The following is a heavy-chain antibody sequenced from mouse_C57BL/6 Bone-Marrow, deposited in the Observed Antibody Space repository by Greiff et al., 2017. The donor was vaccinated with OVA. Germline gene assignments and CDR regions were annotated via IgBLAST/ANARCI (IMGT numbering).Heavy chain of an antibody. CDR3: ASVNGYYFYWYFDV. V-gene: IGHV1-75*01. CDR2: IFPGSGST. Sequence: VKLMESGPELVKPGASVKISCKASGYTFTDYYINWVKQRPGQGLEWIGWIFPGSGSTYYNEKFKGKATLTVDKSSSTAYMLLSSLTSEDSAVYFCASVNGYYFYWYFDVWGTGTTVTVSS. J-gene: IGHJ1*03. CDR1: GYTFTDYY. D-gene: IGHD2-3*01.